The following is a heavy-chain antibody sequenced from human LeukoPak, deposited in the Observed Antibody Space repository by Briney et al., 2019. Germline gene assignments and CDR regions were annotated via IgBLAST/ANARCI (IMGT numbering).Heavy chain of an antibody. CDR2: ISWDGGTT. V-gene: IGHV3-43*01. J-gene: IGHJ4*02. CDR1: GFTFDDFT. Sequence: GGSLRLSCAASGFTFDDFTMHWVRQRPGKGLEWVSQISWDGGTTYYADSVKGRFTISRDNSKDSLSLQMNSLTSEDTAMYYCTAGDGAFYYWGQGTRVTVSP. D-gene: IGHD3-10*01. CDR3: TAGDGAFYY.